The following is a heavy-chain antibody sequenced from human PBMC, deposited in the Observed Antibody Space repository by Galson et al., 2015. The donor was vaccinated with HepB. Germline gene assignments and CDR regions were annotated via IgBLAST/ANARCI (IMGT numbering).Heavy chain of an antibody. Sequence: LSLTCTVSGGSFSRSSYYWAWIRQPPGKGLEWIGSITYSGITYYNASLKSRVTISVDTSKNQFSLKLRSVTAADTAVYYCARDYYGSGSYGGDYFDYWGQGTLVTVSS. J-gene: IGHJ4*02. CDR1: GGSFSRSSYY. CDR3: ARDYYGSGSYGGDYFDY. CDR2: ITYSGIT. V-gene: IGHV4-39*02. D-gene: IGHD3-10*01.